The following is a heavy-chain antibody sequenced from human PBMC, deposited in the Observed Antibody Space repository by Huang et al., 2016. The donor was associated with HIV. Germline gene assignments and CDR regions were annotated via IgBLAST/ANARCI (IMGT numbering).Heavy chain of an antibody. J-gene: IGHJ4*02. CDR1: GYTFTSYD. CDR2: MNPNRGNT. CDR3: PTTEEYEYGSGSSSTDY. D-gene: IGHD3-10*01. V-gene: IGHV1-8*03. Sequence: QVQLVQSGAEVKKPGASVKVSCKASGYTFTSYDINWVRQATGQGLEWMGWMNPNRGNTGDAQKFQGRVTITRNTSTSTAYMELSSLRSEDTSVYYSPTTEEYEYGSGSSSTDYWGQGTLVTVSS.